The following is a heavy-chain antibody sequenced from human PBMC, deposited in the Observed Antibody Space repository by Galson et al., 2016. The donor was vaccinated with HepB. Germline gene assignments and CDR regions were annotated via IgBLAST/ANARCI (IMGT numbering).Heavy chain of an antibody. CDR2: ISYDGSSK. CDR3: ARAAHSSGYCDVFDI. V-gene: IGHV3-30-3*01. CDR1: GFTLNSYA. Sequence: SLRLSCAASGFTLNSYAMHWVRRAPGKGLEWVAVISYDGSSKYYTDSVKGRFTISRDNSGNTVDLQMNSLRAEDTAVYYCARAAHSSGYCDVFDIWGQGTKVTVSS. D-gene: IGHD3-22*01. J-gene: IGHJ3*02.